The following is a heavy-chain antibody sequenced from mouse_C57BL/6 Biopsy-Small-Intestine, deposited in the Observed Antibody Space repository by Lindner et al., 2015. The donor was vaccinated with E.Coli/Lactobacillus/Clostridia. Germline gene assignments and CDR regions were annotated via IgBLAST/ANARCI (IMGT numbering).Heavy chain of an antibody. J-gene: IGHJ4*01. CDR2: IVPMFGTP. Sequence: SVKVSCKASGGGLRNYGISWVRQAPGQGLEWMGGIVPMFGTPNYAQKFQGRVTITADESTSTVYMELSSPRFEDTAVYYCAKGIFGECSDTRCYMAMYGMDVRGQGTPVTVSS. D-gene: IGHD1-1*01. CDR1: GGGLRNYG. V-gene: IGHV1-81*01. CDR3: AKGIFGECSDTRCYMAMYGMDV.